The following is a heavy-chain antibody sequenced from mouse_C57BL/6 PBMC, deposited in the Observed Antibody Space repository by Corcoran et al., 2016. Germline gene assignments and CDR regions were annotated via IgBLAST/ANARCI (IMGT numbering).Heavy chain of an antibody. J-gene: IGHJ1*03. CDR1: GFSLSTSGMG. V-gene: IGHV8-12*01. Sequence: QVTLKESGPGILQSSQTLSLTCSFSGFSLSTSGMGVSWIRQPSGKGLEWLAHIYWDDDKRYNPSLKSRLTISKDTSRNQVFLKITSVDTADTATYYCARNWDWYFDVWGTGTTVTVSS. CDR2: IYWDDDK. CDR3: ARNWDWYFDV. D-gene: IGHD4-1*01.